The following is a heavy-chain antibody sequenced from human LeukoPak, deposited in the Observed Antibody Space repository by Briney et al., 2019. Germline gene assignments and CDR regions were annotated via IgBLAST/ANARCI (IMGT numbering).Heavy chain of an antibody. CDR2: IYSSGST. D-gene: IGHD1-26*01. Sequence: PSETLSLICTVSGASISSGDYHWTWIRQPPGKGLEWIGYIYSSGSTYYDPSLKSLVSISVDTSKNHFSLQLTSVTAADTAVYFCATRFSGRPFDPWGQGTLVTVSS. CDR3: ATRFSGRPFDP. CDR1: GASISSGDYH. V-gene: IGHV4-30-4*08. J-gene: IGHJ5*02.